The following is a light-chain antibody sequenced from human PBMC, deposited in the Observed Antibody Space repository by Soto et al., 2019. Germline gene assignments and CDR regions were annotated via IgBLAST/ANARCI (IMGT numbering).Light chain of an antibody. J-gene: IGKJ5*01. CDR3: PQYPSSPMN. V-gene: IGKV3-20*01. CDR1: HSVSSSH. Sequence: EMVFTQSPCTLSFSPGERATLSCRASHSVSSSHLAWYQHKPGQAPRLLIYAASSRATGSPDRSSGGGSGTDFTLTISRPEPQDFAVYSCPQYPSSPMNFCQVPRLAI. CDR2: AAS.